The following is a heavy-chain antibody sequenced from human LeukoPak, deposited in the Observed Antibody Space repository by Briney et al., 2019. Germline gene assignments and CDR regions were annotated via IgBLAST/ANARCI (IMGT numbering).Heavy chain of an antibody. J-gene: IGHJ4*02. V-gene: IGHV4-59*01. CDR1: GGSISSYY. CDR3: ARSKGKVVTFDY. D-gene: IGHD4-23*01. Sequence: KSSETLSLTCTVSGGSISSYYRSWIRQPPGKGLEWIGYIYYSGSTNYNPSLKSRVTISVDTSKNQFSLKLSSVTAADTAVYYCARSKGKVVTFDYWGQGTLVTVSS. CDR2: IYYSGST.